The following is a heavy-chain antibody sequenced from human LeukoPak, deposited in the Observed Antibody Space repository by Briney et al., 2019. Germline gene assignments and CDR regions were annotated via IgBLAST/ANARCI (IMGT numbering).Heavy chain of an antibody. V-gene: IGHV3-7*01. Sequence: PGGSLRLSCAASGFTFSSYWMSWVRQAPGKGLEWVANIKQDGSEKYYVDSVKGRFTISRDNAKNSLYLQMSSLRAEDTAVYYCARDLTFYDILTGYSHYLDYWGQGTLVIVSS. CDR2: IKQDGSEK. J-gene: IGHJ4*02. D-gene: IGHD3-9*01. CDR1: GFTFSSYW. CDR3: ARDLTFYDILTGYSHYLDY.